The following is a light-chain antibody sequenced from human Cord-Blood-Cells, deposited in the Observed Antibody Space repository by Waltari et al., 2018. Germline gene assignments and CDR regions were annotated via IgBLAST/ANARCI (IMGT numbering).Light chain of an antibody. CDR1: QSISSW. CDR2: DAS. CDR3: QQYNSYPI. Sequence: DIQMTQSPSTLSASVGDRVTITCRASQSISSWLAWYQQKPGKAPKLLIYDASSLESGVPSRFSGSGSETEFTLTISSLQPDDFATYYCQQYNSYPIFGGGTKVEIK. J-gene: IGKJ4*01. V-gene: IGKV1-5*01.